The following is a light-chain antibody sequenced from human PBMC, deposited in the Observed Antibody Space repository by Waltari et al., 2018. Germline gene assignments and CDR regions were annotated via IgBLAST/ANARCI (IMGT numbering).Light chain of an antibody. CDR1: ESVDSHY. CDR2: DAS. CDR3: QFYGSSPLT. J-gene: IGKJ4*01. Sequence: VMTQSPATLSLSPGERVTLSCGASESVDSHYIAWYQQRLGLAPRLLIYDASTRAPGIPGRFSGSGSDTDFILTISRLEPEDVAVYYCQFYGSSPLTFGGGTKVEIK. V-gene: IGKV3D-20*01.